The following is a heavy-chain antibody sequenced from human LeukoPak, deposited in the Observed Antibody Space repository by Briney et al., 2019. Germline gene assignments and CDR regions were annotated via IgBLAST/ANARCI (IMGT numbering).Heavy chain of an antibody. J-gene: IGHJ5*02. CDR1: GYTFTSSG. V-gene: IGHV1-18*01. CDR2: ITTYRGNT. D-gene: IGHD3-10*01. Sequence: ASVKVSCKASGYTFTSSGFSWVRQAPGQGLEWMGWITTYRGNTNYAQKFQGRVTMTTDTSMSTAYMELRSLRPDDTAIYYCARGEGGYYYGSGSYYDLPPYSRFDPWGQGTLVTVSS. CDR3: ARGEGGYYYGSGSYYDLPPYSRFDP.